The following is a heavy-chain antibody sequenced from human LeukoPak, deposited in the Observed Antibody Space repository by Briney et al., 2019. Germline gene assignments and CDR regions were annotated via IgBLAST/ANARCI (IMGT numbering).Heavy chain of an antibody. CDR2: IIPIFGTA. CDR1: GGTFSSYA. D-gene: IGHD6-13*01. CDR3: ALKGEEDSSSSWSYYFDY. J-gene: IGHJ4*02. V-gene: IGHV1-69*13. Sequence: GASVKVSCKASGGTFSSYAISWVRQAPGQGLEWMGGIIPIFGTANYAQKFQGRVTITSDESTSTAYMELSSLRSEDTAVYYCALKGEEDSSSSWSYYFDYWGQGTLVTVSS.